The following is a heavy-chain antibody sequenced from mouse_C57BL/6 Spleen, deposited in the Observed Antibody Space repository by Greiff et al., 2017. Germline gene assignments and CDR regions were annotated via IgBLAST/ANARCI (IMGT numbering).Heavy chain of an antibody. D-gene: IGHD1-1*01. V-gene: IGHV1-15*01. CDR1: GYTFTDYE. CDR2: IDPETGGT. Sequence: VKLVESGAELVRPGASVTLSCKASGYTFTDYEMHWVKQTPVHGLEWIGAIDPETGGTAYNQKFKGKAILTADKSSSTAYMELRSLTSEDSAVYYWTHLYVRRYFDVWGTGTTVTVSS. CDR3: THLYVRRYFDV. J-gene: IGHJ1*03.